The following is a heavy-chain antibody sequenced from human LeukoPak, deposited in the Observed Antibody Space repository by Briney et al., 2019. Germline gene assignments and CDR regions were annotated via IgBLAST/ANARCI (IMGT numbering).Heavy chain of an antibody. Sequence: GESLKISCKGSGYRFTTYWIGWVRQMPGKGLEWLGFIYGGDSDIRYSPSFQGQVTISADKSISTAYLQWSSLKASDTAVYYCARPGNDQYYFDYWGKGTLVTVSS. CDR1: GYRFTTYW. V-gene: IGHV5-51*01. D-gene: IGHD1-1*01. J-gene: IGHJ4*02. CDR3: ARPGNDQYYFDY. CDR2: IYGGDSDI.